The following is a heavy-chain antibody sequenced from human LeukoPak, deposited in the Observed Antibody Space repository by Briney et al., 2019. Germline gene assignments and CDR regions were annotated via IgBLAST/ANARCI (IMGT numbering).Heavy chain of an antibody. V-gene: IGHV3-23*01. CDR3: AKDGRITIFGVVIPKEYHFDY. J-gene: IGHJ4*02. CDR2: ISGSGGST. CDR1: GFTFSSYA. D-gene: IGHD3-3*01. Sequence: GGSLRLSCAASGFTFSSYAMSWVRQAPGKGLEWVSAISGSGGSTYYADSVKGRFTISRDNSKNTLYLQMNSLRAEDTAVYYCAKDGRITIFGVVIPKEYHFDYWGQGTLVTVSS.